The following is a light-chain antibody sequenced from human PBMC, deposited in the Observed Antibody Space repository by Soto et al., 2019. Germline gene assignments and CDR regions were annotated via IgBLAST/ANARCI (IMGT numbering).Light chain of an antibody. V-gene: IGLV1-40*01. CDR2: GNS. CDR1: SSNIGAGYD. J-gene: IGLJ2*01. Sequence: SVLTQPPSVSGAPGQRVTISCTGSSSNIGAGYDVHWYQQLPGTAPKLLIYGNSNQPSGVPDRFSGSKSGTSASLAITGRQAEDEADYYCQSYDSSLSGVVFGGGTKLTV. CDR3: QSYDSSLSGVV.